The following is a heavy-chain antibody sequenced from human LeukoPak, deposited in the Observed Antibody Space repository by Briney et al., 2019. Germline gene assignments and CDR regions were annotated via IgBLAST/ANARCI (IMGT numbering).Heavy chain of an antibody. CDR1: GGSISSYY. CDR2: IYYSGST. CDR3: ARVGWSGYYRFDY. V-gene: IGHV4-59*01. D-gene: IGHD3-3*01. Sequence: PSETLSLTCTVSGGSISSYYWSWIRQPPGKGLEWIGYIYYSGSTNYNPSLKSRVIISVDTSKNQFSLKLSSVTAADTAVYYCARVGWSGYYRFDYWGQGTLVTVSS. J-gene: IGHJ4*02.